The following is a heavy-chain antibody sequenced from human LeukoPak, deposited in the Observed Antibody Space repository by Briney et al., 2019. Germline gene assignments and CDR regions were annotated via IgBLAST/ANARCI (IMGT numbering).Heavy chain of an antibody. Sequence: SETLSLTCAVYGGSFSGYYWSWSRQPPGKGLEWIGKIDHSGSTNYNPPLKSRVTISVDTSKNQFSLKLSSVTAADTAVYYCARVGDSKVWFDPWGQGTLVTVSS. V-gene: IGHV4-34*01. J-gene: IGHJ5*02. CDR1: GGSFSGYY. CDR2: IDHSGST. CDR3: ARVGDSKVWFDP. D-gene: IGHD4-11*01.